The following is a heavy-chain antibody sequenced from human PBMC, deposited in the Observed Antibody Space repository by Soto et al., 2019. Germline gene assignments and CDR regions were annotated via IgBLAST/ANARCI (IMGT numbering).Heavy chain of an antibody. CDR2: FDPEDGET. Sequence: ASVKVSCKVSGYTLTELSMHWVRQAPGKGLEWMGGFDPEDGETIYAQKFQGRVTMTEDTSTDTAYMELSSLRSEDTAVYYCARGRLRRFLEWYYVDVWGKGTTVTVSS. CDR1: GYTLTELS. CDR3: ARGRLRRFLEWYYVDV. V-gene: IGHV1-24*01. J-gene: IGHJ6*03. D-gene: IGHD3-3*01.